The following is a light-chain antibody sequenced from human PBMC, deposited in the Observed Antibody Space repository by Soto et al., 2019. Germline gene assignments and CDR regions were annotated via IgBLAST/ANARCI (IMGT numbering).Light chain of an antibody. CDR1: QSVSNNY. CDR3: QQYGSSSPYT. V-gene: IGKV3-20*01. Sequence: EVVLTQSPGTLSLSPGERATLSCRASQSVSNNYLAWYQQKPGQSPKLLIFGSSDRATGIPDRFSGSGSGTDFTLTISSLETEDFAVYYCQQYGSSSPYTFGQGTKLEIK. J-gene: IGKJ2*01. CDR2: GSS.